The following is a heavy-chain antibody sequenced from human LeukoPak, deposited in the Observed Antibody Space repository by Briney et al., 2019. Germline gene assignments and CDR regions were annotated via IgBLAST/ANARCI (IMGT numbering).Heavy chain of an antibody. J-gene: IGHJ3*02. V-gene: IGHV4-34*01. Sequence: PSETLSLTCAVYGGSFSGYYWSWIRQPPGKGLEWIGEINHSGSTNYNPSLKSRVTISVDTSKNQFSLKLSSVTAADTAVYYCARQKYYYGLDVFDIWGQGTMVTVSS. CDR2: INHSGST. D-gene: IGHD3-10*01. CDR1: GGSFSGYY. CDR3: ARQKYYYGLDVFDI.